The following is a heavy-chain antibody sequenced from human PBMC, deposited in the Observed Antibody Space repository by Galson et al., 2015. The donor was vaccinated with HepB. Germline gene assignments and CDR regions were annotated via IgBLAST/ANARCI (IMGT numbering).Heavy chain of an antibody. CDR3: ARAILSLRIAVAGPVYGMDV. CDR1: GFTVSSNY. V-gene: IGHV3-66*01. D-gene: IGHD6-19*01. Sequence: SLRLSCAASGFTVSSNYMSWVRQAPGKGLEWVSVIYSGGNTYYADSVKGRFTIYRDKSKNTLYLQMNSLRAEDTAVYYCARAILSLRIAVAGPVYGMDVWGQGTTVTVSS. J-gene: IGHJ6*02. CDR2: IYSGGNT.